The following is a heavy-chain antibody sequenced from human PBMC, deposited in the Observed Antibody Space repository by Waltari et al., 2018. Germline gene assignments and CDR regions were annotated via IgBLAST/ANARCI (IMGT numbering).Heavy chain of an antibody. D-gene: IGHD3-16*02. CDR2: ISSSSSTI. Sequence: EVQLVESGGGLVQPGGSLRLSCAASGFTFSSDSMTWVRQAPGKGLEWVSYISSSSSTIYYADSVKGRFTISRDNAKNSLYLQMNSLRAEDTAVYYCASLRTGSGVIVQEDYWGQGTLVTVSS. V-gene: IGHV3-48*04. J-gene: IGHJ4*02. CDR1: GFTFSSDS. CDR3: ASLRTGSGVIVQEDY.